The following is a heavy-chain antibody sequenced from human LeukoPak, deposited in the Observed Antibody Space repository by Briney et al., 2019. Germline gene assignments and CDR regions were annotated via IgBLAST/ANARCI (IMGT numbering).Heavy chain of an antibody. CDR3: ARVGDHFHWYLDL. CDR1: GFTVSTNY. Sequence: GGSLRLSCAASGFTVSTNYMNWVRQAPGKGLEWVSDLYSGSSTYYADSVEGRVTISRDRSKNTLFLQMNALRAEDTAVYYCARVGDHFHWYLDLWGRGTLVTVSS. CDR2: LYSGSST. V-gene: IGHV3-53*01. D-gene: IGHD3-3*02. J-gene: IGHJ2*01.